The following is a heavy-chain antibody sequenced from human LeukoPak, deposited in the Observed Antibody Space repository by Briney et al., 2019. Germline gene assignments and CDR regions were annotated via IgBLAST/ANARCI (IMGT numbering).Heavy chain of an antibody. Sequence: SQTLSLTCTVSGVSISSGDYYWRWIRQPPGKGLEWIGYMYSSGSTYYNPSLKSRATISVDTSKNQFSLKLSSVTAADTAVYYCARPYYYDSRIDPWGQGTLVTVSS. V-gene: IGHV4-30-4*01. CDR2: MYSSGST. CDR1: GVSISSGDYY. J-gene: IGHJ5*02. CDR3: ARPYYYDSRIDP. D-gene: IGHD3-22*01.